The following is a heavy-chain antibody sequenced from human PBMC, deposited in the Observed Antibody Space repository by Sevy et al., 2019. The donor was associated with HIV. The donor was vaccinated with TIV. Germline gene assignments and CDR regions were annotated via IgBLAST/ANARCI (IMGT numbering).Heavy chain of an antibody. D-gene: IGHD2-2*01. V-gene: IGHV4-59*01. CDR1: GGSISSYY. CDR3: ARSGIVVVPAAKDPYYFDY. CDR2: IYYSGST. Sequence: SETLSLTCTVSGGSISSYYWSWIRQPPGKGLEWIGYIYYSGSTNYNPSLKSRVTISVDTSKNQFSLKLSSVTAADPAVYYCARSGIVVVPAAKDPYYFDYWGQGTLVTVSS. J-gene: IGHJ4*02.